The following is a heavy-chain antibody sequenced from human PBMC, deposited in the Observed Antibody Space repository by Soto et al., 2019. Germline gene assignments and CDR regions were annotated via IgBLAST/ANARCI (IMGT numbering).Heavy chain of an antibody. CDR1: GFVFTTYG. D-gene: IGHD1-26*01. CDR2: IWHDGSGT. CDR3: VRDPVALRNRVRVGYFNL. Sequence: QVKLVESGGGVVQPGRSLRLSCAASGFVFTTYGMHWVRQAPGKGLEWVGVIWHDGSGTFYADALKGRFTISRDNSKNTLFIKMDSLTVEETAVYYCVRDPVALRNRVRVGYFNLWGRGTQVTVSS. V-gene: IGHV3-33*01. J-gene: IGHJ2*01.